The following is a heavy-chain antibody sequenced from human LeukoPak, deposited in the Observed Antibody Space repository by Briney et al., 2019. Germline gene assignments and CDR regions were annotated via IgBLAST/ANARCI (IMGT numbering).Heavy chain of an antibody. CDR2: ITSNGDST. CDR3: AKWGDYDILTGYYVSDF. CDR1: GFIFRNYA. J-gene: IGHJ4*02. V-gene: IGHV3-23*01. Sequence: TGGSLRLSCAASGFIFRNYAMSWVRQAPGKGLEWVSAITSNGDSTHYSDSVKGRFTISRDNSKNTLYVEMNSLRAEDTAMYYCAKWGDYDILTGYYVSDFWGQGTLVTVSS. D-gene: IGHD3-9*01.